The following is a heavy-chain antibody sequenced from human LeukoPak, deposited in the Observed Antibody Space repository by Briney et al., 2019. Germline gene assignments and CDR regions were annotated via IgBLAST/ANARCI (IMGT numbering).Heavy chain of an antibody. CDR3: ATVPTHPATAFDY. CDR2: IIPVFGTA. J-gene: IGHJ4*02. D-gene: IGHD1-26*01. Sequence: SVKVSCKASGGTFSSYAISWVRQAPGQGLEWMGGIIPVFGTANYAQKFQGRVTITADESTSTAYMELSSLRSEDTAVYYCATVPTHPATAFDYWGQGTLVTVSS. V-gene: IGHV1-69*13. CDR1: GGTFSSYA.